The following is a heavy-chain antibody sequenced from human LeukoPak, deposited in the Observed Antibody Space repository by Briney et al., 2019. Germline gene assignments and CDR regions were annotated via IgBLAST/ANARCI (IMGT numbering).Heavy chain of an antibody. Sequence: SETLSLTCVVYGESFSGYYWGWIHQPPGKGLEWIGSIYYSGSTYYNPSLKSRVTISVDTSKNQFSLKLSSVTAADTAVYYCAYVDTAMVIDYWDQGTLVTVSS. CDR1: GESFSGYY. CDR3: AYVDTAMVIDY. J-gene: IGHJ4*02. D-gene: IGHD5-18*01. CDR2: IYYSGST. V-gene: IGHV4-34*01.